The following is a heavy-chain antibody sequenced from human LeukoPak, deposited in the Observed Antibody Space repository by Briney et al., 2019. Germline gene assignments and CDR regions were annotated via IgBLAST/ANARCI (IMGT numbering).Heavy chain of an antibody. CDR1: GYSIRSGYY. J-gene: IGHJ3*02. CDR3: ARSITMFGVVWDAFDI. CDR2: IYHSGST. Sequence: PETLSLTCAVSGYSIRSGYYWGWIRQPPGKGLEWIGSIYHSGSTYYNPSLKSRVTISVDTSKNQFSLKLSSVTAADTAVYYCARSITMFGVVWDAFDIWGQGTMVTVSS. V-gene: IGHV4-38-2*01. D-gene: IGHD3-3*01.